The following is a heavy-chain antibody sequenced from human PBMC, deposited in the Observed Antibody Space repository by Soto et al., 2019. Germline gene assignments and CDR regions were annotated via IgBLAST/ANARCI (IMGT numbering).Heavy chain of an antibody. CDR2: ISDGGGST. D-gene: IGHD2-21*02. CDR3: AKEYCGADCALAF. Sequence: AGGSLRLSCAASGFSFSSYAMSWVRQAPGKGLEWVSSISDGGGSTNYADSVRGRFTIARDRSKNTLYLHMISLRAEDTAVYYCAKEYCGADCALAFWGQGALVTVSS. CDR1: GFSFSSYA. J-gene: IGHJ4*02. V-gene: IGHV3-23*01.